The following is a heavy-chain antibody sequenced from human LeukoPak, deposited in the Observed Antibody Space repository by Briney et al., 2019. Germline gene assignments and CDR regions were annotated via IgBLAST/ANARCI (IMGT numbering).Heavy chain of an antibody. J-gene: IGHJ5*02. Sequence: SETLSLTCAVYGGSFSGYYWSWIRQPPGKGLEWIGEINHSGSTNYNPSLKSRVTISEDTSKNQFSLKLSSVTAADTAVYYCARVWRFGDYGGNWFDPWGQGTLVTVSS. D-gene: IGHD4-17*01. CDR3: ARVWRFGDYGGNWFDP. V-gene: IGHV4-34*01. CDR2: INHSGST. CDR1: GGSFSGYY.